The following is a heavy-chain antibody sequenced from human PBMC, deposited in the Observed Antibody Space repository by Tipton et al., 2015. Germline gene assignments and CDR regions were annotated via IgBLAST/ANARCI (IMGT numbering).Heavy chain of an antibody. D-gene: IGHD4-17*01. CDR3: ARKTTDSVSSYGDSLDN. Sequence: TLSLTCTVSGGSISSSSYYWVWIRQPPGKGLEWIGTISHSGSTYYNPSLKSRVTISADTSRNQFSLKLSSVTAADTAVYYCARKTTDSVSSYGDSLDNWGQGTPVTVSS. V-gene: IGHV4-39*07. J-gene: IGHJ4*02. CDR1: GGSISSSSYY. CDR2: ISHSGST.